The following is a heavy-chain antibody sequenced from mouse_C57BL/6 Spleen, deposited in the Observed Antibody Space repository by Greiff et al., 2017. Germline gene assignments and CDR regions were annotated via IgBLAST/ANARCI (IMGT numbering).Heavy chain of an antibody. CDR2: ISYDGSN. J-gene: IGHJ4*01. V-gene: IGHV3-6*01. CDR1: GYSITSGYY. Sequence: DVQLQESGPGLVKPSQSLSLTCSVTGYSITSGYYWNWIRQFPGNKLEWMGYISYDGSNNYNPSLKNRISITRDTSKNQFFLKLNSVTTEDTATYYCASNWYYAMDYWGQGTSVTVSS. D-gene: IGHD4-1*01. CDR3: ASNWYYAMDY.